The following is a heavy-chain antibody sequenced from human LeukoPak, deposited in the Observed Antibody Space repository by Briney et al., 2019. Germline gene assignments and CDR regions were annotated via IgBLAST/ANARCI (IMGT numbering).Heavy chain of an antibody. Sequence: TGGSLRLSCAASGFTFSSYSMNWVRQAPGKGLEWVSFISSSSSCIYYADSVKGRFTISRDNAENSLYLQMNSLRAEDTAVYYCARDRSSSAAPSLSYWGQGTLVTVSS. V-gene: IGHV3-21*01. CDR1: GFTFSSYS. CDR2: ISSSSSCI. D-gene: IGHD6-13*01. CDR3: ARDRSSSAAPSLSY. J-gene: IGHJ4*02.